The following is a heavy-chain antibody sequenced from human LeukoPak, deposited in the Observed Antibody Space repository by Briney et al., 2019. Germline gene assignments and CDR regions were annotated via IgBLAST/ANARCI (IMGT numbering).Heavy chain of an antibody. V-gene: IGHV3-15*01. D-gene: IGHD3-10*01. CDR1: GFTFSNAY. CDR3: TTWATLLQGAYGY. Sequence: PGGSLRLSCAASGFTFSNAYMSWVRQAPGRGLEWVGRIKSRTDGGATDYTAPVKGRFTISRDESKTPVFLQMNSLKTEDTAVYYCTTWATLLQGAYGYWGQGTLVTVSS. J-gene: IGHJ4*02. CDR2: IKSRTDGGAT.